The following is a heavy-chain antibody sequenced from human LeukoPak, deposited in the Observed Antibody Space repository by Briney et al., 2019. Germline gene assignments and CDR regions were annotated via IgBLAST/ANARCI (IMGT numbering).Heavy chain of an antibody. CDR3: ARGSGYYDRVLDY. Sequence: GGSLRLSCAASGFTFSTYSMNWVRQAPGKGLEWVSYISSSGSYTKYADSVKGRFTISRDNAKNSLYLQMNSLRAEDTAVYFCARGSGYYDRVLDYWGQGALVTVSS. CDR2: ISSSGSYT. CDR1: GFTFSTYS. V-gene: IGHV3-21*05. J-gene: IGHJ4*02. D-gene: IGHD3-22*01.